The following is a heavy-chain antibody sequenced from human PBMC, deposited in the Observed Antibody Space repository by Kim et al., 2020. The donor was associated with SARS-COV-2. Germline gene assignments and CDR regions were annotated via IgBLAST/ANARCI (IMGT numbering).Heavy chain of an antibody. Sequence: YADSVKGRFTISRDNSKNTLYLQMNSLRAEDTAVYYCAARDQLLNLFDYWGQGTLVTVSS. V-gene: IGHV3-23*01. D-gene: IGHD2-2*01. CDR3: AARDQLLNLFDY. J-gene: IGHJ4*02.